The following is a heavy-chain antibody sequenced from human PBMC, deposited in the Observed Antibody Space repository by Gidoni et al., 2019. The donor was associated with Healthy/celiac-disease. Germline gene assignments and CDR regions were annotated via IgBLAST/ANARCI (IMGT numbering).Heavy chain of an antibody. J-gene: IGHJ6*02. CDR3: AKDLGYDFWSGYYNYYYGMDV. CDR2: ISGSGGST. V-gene: IGHV3-23*04. Sequence: EVQLVESGGGLVQPGGSLRLSCAAYGFTFSSYAMSWVRQAPGKGLEWVSAISGSGGSTYYADSVKGRFTISRDNSKNTLYLQMNSLRAEDTAVYYCAKDLGYDFWSGYYNYYYGMDVWGQGTTVTVSS. CDR1: GFTFSSYA. D-gene: IGHD3-3*01.